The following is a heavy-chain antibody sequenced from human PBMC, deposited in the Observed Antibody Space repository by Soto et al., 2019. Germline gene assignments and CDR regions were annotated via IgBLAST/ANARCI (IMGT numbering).Heavy chain of an antibody. V-gene: IGHV3-9*01. Sequence: EVQLVESGGGLVQPGRSLRLSCAASGFTFDDYAMHWVRQAPGKGLEWVSGISWNGGNIGYADSVKGRFTISRDNAKNSLYLQINSLRAEDTALYYCAKGCYDSSAYYYAAFDYWGQGTLVTVSS. CDR3: AKGCYDSSAYYYAAFDY. CDR2: ISWNGGNI. J-gene: IGHJ4*02. D-gene: IGHD3-22*01. CDR1: GFTFDDYA.